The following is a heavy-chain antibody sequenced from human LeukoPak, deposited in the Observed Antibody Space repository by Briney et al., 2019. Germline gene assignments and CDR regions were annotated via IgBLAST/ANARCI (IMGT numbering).Heavy chain of an antibody. Sequence: SSETLSLTCTVSGDSFTSTDDFWGWIRQPPGKGLEWIGSINYSGKTYYNPSLKSRVIISVDTSKNQVSLRLGSVTAADTAVYYCARSSYSSGRYGGLDVWGQGTTVTVSS. CDR1: GDSFTSTDDF. CDR2: INYSGKT. CDR3: ARSSYSSGRYGGLDV. J-gene: IGHJ6*02. D-gene: IGHD3-22*01. V-gene: IGHV4-39*01.